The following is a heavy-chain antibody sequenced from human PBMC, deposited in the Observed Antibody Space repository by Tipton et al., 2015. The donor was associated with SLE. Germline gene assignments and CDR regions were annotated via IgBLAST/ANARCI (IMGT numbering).Heavy chain of an antibody. CDR1: GASISSHY. J-gene: IGHJ4*02. CDR3: ASLGGGMRYYDSSGYFDY. V-gene: IGHV4-59*11. CDR2: IYYSGST. Sequence: GLVKPSETLSLICNVSGASISSHYWSWIRQPPGKGLEWIGYIYYSGSTNSNPSIESRVTISVDTSKNQFSLKLSSVTAADTAVYYCASLGGGMRYYDSSGYFDYWGQGTLVTVPS. D-gene: IGHD3-22*01.